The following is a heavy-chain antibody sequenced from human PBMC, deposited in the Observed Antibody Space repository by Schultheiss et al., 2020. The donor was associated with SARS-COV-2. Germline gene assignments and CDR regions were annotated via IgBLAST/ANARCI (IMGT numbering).Heavy chain of an antibody. CDR3: ARDVIVVVPEDYYYYGMDV. CDR1: GDSISSYY. J-gene: IGHJ6*02. V-gene: IGHV4-59*01. CDR2: IEYSGST. Sequence: SETLSLTCTVSGDSISSYYWSWIRQPPGKGLEWIGYIEYSGSTTYNPSLKSRVTMSIDTSKNQFSLKLRSVTAADTAVYYCARDVIVVVPEDYYYYGMDVWGQGTTVTVSS. D-gene: IGHD2-2*01.